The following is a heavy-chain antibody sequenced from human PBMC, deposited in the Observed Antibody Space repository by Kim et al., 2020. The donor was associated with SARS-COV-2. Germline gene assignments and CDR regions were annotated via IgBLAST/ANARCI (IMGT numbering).Heavy chain of an antibody. CDR2: IYYSGST. Sequence: SETLSLTCTVSGGSISSSSYYWGWIRQPPGKGLEWIGSIYYSGSTYYNPSLKSRVTISVDTSKNQFSLKLSSVTAADTAVYYCARSVSSIAARSDYWGQGTLVTVSS. D-gene: IGHD6-6*01. CDR3: ARSVSSIAARSDY. CDR1: GGSISSSSYY. J-gene: IGHJ4*02. V-gene: IGHV4-39*07.